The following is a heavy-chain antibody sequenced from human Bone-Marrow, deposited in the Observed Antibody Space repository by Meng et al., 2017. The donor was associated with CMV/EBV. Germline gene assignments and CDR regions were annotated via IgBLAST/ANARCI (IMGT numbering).Heavy chain of an antibody. J-gene: IGHJ6*02. CDR1: GFTFSNAW. CDR2: IYYSGST. CDR3: ARADTAMVNGMDV. V-gene: IGHV4-59*01. D-gene: IGHD5-18*01. Sequence: GSLRLSCAASGFTFSNAWMSWVRQPPGKGLEWIGYIYYSGSTNYNPSLKSRVTISVDTSKNQFSLKLSSVTAADTAVYYCARADTAMVNGMDVWGQGTTVTVSS.